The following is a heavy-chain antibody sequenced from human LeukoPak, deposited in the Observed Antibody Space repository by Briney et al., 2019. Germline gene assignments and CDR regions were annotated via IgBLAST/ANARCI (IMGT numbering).Heavy chain of an antibody. D-gene: IGHD5-18*01. CDR3: ARDLSGVTGYTYGRGIDY. CDR1: GFSFDDHA. J-gene: IGHJ4*02. CDR2: INWDGSLI. Sequence: GGSLRLSCAASGFSFDDHAMHWVRQAPGKGLEWVSLINWDGSLIYYVDSVKGRFTISRDNAKTSLYLQMNSLRAEDTAVYYCARDLSGVTGYTYGRGIDYWGQGTLVTVSS. V-gene: IGHV3-43D*03.